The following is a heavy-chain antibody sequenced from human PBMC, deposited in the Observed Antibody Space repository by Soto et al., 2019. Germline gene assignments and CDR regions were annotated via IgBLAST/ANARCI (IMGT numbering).Heavy chain of an antibody. CDR1: GGSISSSSYY. D-gene: IGHD3-22*01. J-gene: IGHJ4*02. CDR2: IYYSGST. Sequence: SETLSLTRTVAGGSISSSSYYWGWIRQPPGKGLEWIGSIYYSGSTYYNPSLKSRVTISVDTSKNQFSLKLSSVTAADTAVYYCARHGMGYYDSSGYYSDYWGQGTLVTVSS. V-gene: IGHV4-39*01. CDR3: ARHGMGYYDSSGYYSDY.